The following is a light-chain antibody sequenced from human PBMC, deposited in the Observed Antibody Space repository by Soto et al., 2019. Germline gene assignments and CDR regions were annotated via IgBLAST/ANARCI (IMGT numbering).Light chain of an antibody. Sequence: QAVLTQPAFVSGSPGQSIIISCTGTSSDIGAYNYVSWYQQHPGKAPKLMIYDVSSRPSGISNRFSGSKSGNTASLTISGLQAEDEADYYCSSYSSSSTWVFGGGTKLTVL. CDR2: DVS. V-gene: IGLV2-14*01. J-gene: IGLJ3*02. CDR3: SSYSSSSTWV. CDR1: SSDIGAYNY.